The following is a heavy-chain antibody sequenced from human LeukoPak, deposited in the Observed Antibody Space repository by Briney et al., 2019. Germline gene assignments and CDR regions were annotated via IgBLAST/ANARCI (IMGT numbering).Heavy chain of an antibody. V-gene: IGHV1-2*02. CDR2: INPNSGGT. CDR3: ARDLVGADAGWDY. Sequence: ASVKVSCKASGYTFTRYYMHWVRQAPGQGLEWMGWINPNSGGTNYAQKFQGRVTMTRDTSISTAYMELSRLRSDDTAVYYCARDLVGADAGWDYWGQGTLVTVSS. J-gene: IGHJ4*02. D-gene: IGHD1-26*01. CDR1: GYTFTRYY.